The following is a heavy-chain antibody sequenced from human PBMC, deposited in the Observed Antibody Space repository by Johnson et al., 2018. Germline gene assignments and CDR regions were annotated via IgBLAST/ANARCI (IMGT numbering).Heavy chain of an antibody. Sequence: VQLVESGGGLVQPGRSLRLSCAASGFTFDDYAMHWVRQAPGKGLEWVSSISWNSGTMGYADSVKGRFTISRDNANNSLYLQMNRLRAEDTALYYCLKDRLGAADYYFYGMDVWGQGTTVTVSS. J-gene: IGHJ6*01. CDR2: ISWNSGTM. V-gene: IGHV3-9*01. CDR1: GFTFDDYA. CDR3: LKDRLGAADYYFYGMDV. D-gene: IGHD3-16*01.